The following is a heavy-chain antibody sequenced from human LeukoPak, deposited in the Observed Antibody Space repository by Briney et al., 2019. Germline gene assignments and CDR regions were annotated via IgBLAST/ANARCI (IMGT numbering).Heavy chain of an antibody. CDR2: IKEDGSAR. J-gene: IGHJ4*02. CDR1: GFSFSNYW. Sequence: GGSLRLSGAASGFSFSNYWMSWVRQSPVKGLEWVANIKEDGSARYYVDSVKGRFTISRDNPKNSLYLQMGSLRADDTAMYYCARDPRDDHNSLDYWGQGTQVTVSS. CDR3: ARDPRDDHNSLDY. D-gene: IGHD5-24*01. V-gene: IGHV3-7*03.